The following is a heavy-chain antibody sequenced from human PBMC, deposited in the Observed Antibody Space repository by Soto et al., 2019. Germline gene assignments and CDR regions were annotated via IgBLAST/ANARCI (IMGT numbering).Heavy chain of an antibody. Sequence: GASVKVSCKASGYTFTSYGISWVRQAPGQGLEWMGWISAYNGNTNYAQKLQGRVTMTTDTSTSTAYMELRSLRSDDTAVYYCARRSSGYYYHGMDVWGQGTTVTVSS. D-gene: IGHD3-3*01. J-gene: IGHJ6*02. CDR3: ARRSSGYYYHGMDV. CDR2: ISAYNGNT. CDR1: GYTFTSYG. V-gene: IGHV1-18*04.